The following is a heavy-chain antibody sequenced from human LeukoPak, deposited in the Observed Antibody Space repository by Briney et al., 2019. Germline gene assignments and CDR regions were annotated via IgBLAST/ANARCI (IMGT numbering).Heavy chain of an antibody. CDR3: AREKGFNYGPDY. CDR2: IRTSSDYI. CDR1: GFTVSSNY. V-gene: IGHV3-21*01. Sequence: GGSLRLSCAASGFTVSSNYMAWVRQAPGKGLEWVSSIRTSSDYISYADSVKGRFTISRDNAKKSLYLQMNNLSAEDTAVYYCAREKGFNYGPDYWGQGTLVTVSS. J-gene: IGHJ4*02. D-gene: IGHD5-18*01.